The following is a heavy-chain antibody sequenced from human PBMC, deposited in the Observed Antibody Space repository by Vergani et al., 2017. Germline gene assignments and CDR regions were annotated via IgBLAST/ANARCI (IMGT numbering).Heavy chain of an antibody. CDR2: INPNSGGT. V-gene: IGHV1-2*02. J-gene: IGHJ4*02. Sequence: QVQLVQSGAEVKKPGASVKVSCKASGYTFTGYYMHWVRQAPGKGLEWMGWINPNSGGTNYAQKFQGRVTMTRDTSISTAYMELSRLRSDDTAVYYCARIGGSGSYSPNPIGYWGQGTLVTVSS. D-gene: IGHD3-10*01. CDR3: ARIGGSGSYSPNPIGY. CDR1: GYTFTGYY.